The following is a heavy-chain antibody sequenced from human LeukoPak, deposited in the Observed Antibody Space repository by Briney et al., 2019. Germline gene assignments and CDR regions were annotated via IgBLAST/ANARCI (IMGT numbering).Heavy chain of an antibody. J-gene: IGHJ3*02. CDR1: GYTFTSYG. Sequence: ASVKVSCKASGYTFTSYGISWVRQATGQGLEWMGWMNPNSGNTGYAQKFQGRVTMTRNTSISTAYMELSSLRSEDTAVYYCARGVDLDAFDIWGQGTMVTVSS. CDR2: MNPNSGNT. V-gene: IGHV1-8*02. CDR3: ARGVDLDAFDI. D-gene: IGHD5-12*01.